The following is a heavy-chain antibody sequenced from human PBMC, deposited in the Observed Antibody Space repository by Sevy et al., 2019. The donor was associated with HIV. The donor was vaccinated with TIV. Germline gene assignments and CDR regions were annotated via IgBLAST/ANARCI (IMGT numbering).Heavy chain of an antibody. CDR1: GFSFSSYG. D-gene: IGHD3-9*01. J-gene: IGHJ4*02. V-gene: IGHV3-30*18. CDR2: ISYDGNNQ. CDR3: AKDFDWLLLIDH. Sequence: GGSLRLSCAASGFSFSSYGMHWVRQAPGQGLEWVAVISYDGNNQYYAYSVKGRFTISRDNSKNTLFLQMNSLRAEDTAVYYCAKDFDWLLLIDHWGQGTLVTVSS.